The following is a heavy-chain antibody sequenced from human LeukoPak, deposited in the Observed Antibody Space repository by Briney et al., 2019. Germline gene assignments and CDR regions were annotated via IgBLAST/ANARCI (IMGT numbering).Heavy chain of an antibody. D-gene: IGHD2/OR15-2a*01. J-gene: IGHJ4*02. CDR3: VSFYETY. V-gene: IGHV3-74*01. CDR1: GNYW. Sequence: GGSLRLSCAASGNYWMHWVRQVPGKGLVWVSHINSDGSWTSYADSVKGRFTISKDNAKNTVHLQMNSLRAEDTAVYYCVSFYETYWGRGTLVTVSS. CDR2: INSDGSWT.